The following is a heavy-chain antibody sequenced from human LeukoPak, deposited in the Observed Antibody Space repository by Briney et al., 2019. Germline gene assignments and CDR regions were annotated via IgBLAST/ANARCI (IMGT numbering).Heavy chain of an antibody. CDR3: ARSIPYGTTWYGRSDY. CDR2: IKPDGTTK. D-gene: IGHD6-13*01. V-gene: IGHV3-7*03. J-gene: IGHJ4*02. Sequence: GGPLRLSCAASGFPFSSYSMTRVRQAPGKGLEWVASIKPDGTTKFYVDSVKGRFTISRDNALNSLYLQMNSLRAEDTAIYYCARSIPYGTTWYGRSDYWGQGTLVTVSS. CDR1: GFPFSSYS.